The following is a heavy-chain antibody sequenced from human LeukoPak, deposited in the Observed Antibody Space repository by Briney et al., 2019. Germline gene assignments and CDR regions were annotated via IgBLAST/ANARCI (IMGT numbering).Heavy chain of an antibody. CDR1: GYTFTGYY. V-gene: IGHV1-2*02. Sequence: ASVKVSCKASGYTFTGYYMHWVRQAPGQGLEWMGWINPNSGGTNYAQKFQGRVTMTRDTPISTAYMELSRLRSDDTAVYYCARTPDHYTSLAAAASYYLDYWGQGTLVTVSS. J-gene: IGHJ4*02. D-gene: IGHD6-13*01. CDR2: INPNSGGT. CDR3: ARTPDHYTSLAAAASYYLDY.